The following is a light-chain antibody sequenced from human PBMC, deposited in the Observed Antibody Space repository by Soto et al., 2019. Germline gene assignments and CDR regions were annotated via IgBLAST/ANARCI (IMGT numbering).Light chain of an antibody. CDR2: AAS. V-gene: IGKV1-27*01. CDR1: QGISNY. Sequence: IQMTQSPSSLSASVGDRVTITCRASQGISNYLAWYQQKPGKVPKLLIYAASTSQSGVPSRFSGSGSGTDFTLTISSLQPEDVATYYCQKYNSAPRTFGQGTKLEIK. J-gene: IGKJ2*01. CDR3: QKYNSAPRT.